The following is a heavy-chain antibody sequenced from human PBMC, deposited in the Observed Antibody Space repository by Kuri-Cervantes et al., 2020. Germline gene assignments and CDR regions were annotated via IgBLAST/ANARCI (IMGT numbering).Heavy chain of an antibody. D-gene: IGHD3-10*01. J-gene: IGHJ4*02. CDR2: INPNSGGT. Sequence: ASVKVSCKASGYTFTGYYMHRVRQAPGQGLEWMGWINPNSGGTNYAQKFQGWVTMTRDTSISTAYMELSRLRSDDTAVYYCARDLRPYYGSGSYYNGDPAYWGQGTLVTVSS. CDR1: GYTFTGYY. V-gene: IGHV1-2*04. CDR3: ARDLRPYYGSGSYYNGDPAY.